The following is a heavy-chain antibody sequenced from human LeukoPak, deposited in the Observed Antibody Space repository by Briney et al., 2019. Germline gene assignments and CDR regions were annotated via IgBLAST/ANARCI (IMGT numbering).Heavy chain of an antibody. D-gene: IGHD3-16*01. CDR1: GGSFSGYY. V-gene: IGHV4-34*01. CDR3: ARSRGNDYGDY. J-gene: IGHJ4*02. CDR2: INHSGST. Sequence: PSETLSLTCAVYGGSFSGYYWSWIRQPPGKGLEWIGEINHSGSTNYNPSLKSRVTIPVDTSKNQFSLKLSSVTAADTAVYYCARSRGNDYGDYWGQGTLVTVSS.